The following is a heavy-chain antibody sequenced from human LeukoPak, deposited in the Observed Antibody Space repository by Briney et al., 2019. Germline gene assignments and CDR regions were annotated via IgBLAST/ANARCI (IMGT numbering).Heavy chain of an antibody. CDR3: ASVSPAAPDRSDY. D-gene: IGHD2-2*01. V-gene: IGHV1-69*05. J-gene: IGHJ4*02. Sequence: SVKVSCKASGGTFSSYAISWVRQAPGQGLEWMGGIIPIFGTANYAQKFQGRVTITTDESTSTAYMELSSLRSEDTAVYYCASVSPAAPDRSDYWGQGTLVTVSS. CDR2: IIPIFGTA. CDR1: GGTFSSYA.